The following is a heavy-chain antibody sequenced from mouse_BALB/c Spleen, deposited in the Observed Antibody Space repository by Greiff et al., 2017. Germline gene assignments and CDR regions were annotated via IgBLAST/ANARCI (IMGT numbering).Heavy chain of an antibody. CDR3: ARQGWLLRGYAMDY. V-gene: IGHV2-6-2*01. CDR2: IWSDGST. Sequence: QVQLQQSGPDLVAPSQSLSITCTVSGFSLTSYGVHWVRQPPGKGLEWLVVIWSDGSTTYNSALKSRLSISKDNSKSQVFLKMNSLQTDDTAMYYCARQGWLLRGYAMDYWGQGTSVTVSS. J-gene: IGHJ4*01. D-gene: IGHD2-3*01. CDR1: GFSLTSYG.